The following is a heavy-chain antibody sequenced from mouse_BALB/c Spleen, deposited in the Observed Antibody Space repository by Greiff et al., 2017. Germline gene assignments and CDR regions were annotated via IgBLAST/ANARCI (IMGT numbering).Heavy chain of an antibody. J-gene: IGHJ4*01. Sequence: EVQLQQSGTVLARPGASVKMSCKASGYTFTSYWMHWVKQRPGQGLEWIGAIYPGNSDTSYNQKFKGKAKLTAVTSTSTAYMELSSLTNEDSAVYYCTRGRYDGYAMDYWGQGTSVTVSS. CDR1: GYTFTSYW. V-gene: IGHV1-5*01. CDR3: TRGRYDGYAMDY. D-gene: IGHD2-14*01. CDR2: IYPGNSDT.